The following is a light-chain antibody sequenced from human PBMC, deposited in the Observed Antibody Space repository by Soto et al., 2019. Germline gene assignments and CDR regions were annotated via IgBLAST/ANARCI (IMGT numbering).Light chain of an antibody. CDR1: QSISSY. V-gene: IGKV1-39*01. CDR2: AAS. Sequence: DIRVTQSPSSLSASVADRVTITCRASQSISSYLNWYQQKPGKAPKLLIYAASSLQSGVPSRFSGSGSGTDFTLTISSLQPEDFATYYCQQSYSTPPITFGQGTRLEIK. J-gene: IGKJ5*01. CDR3: QQSYSTPPIT.